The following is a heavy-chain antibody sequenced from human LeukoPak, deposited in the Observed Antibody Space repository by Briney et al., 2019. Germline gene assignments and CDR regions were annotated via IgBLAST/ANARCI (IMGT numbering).Heavy chain of an antibody. D-gene: IGHD3-16*02. CDR1: GYTFTSYG. V-gene: IGHV1-18*01. Sequence: ASVKVSCKASGYTFTSYGISWVRQAPGQGLEWMGWISAYNGNTNYAQKLQGRVIMTTDTSTSTAYMELRSLRSDDTAVYYCARETITFGGVIVSYYMDVWGKGTTVTVSS. CDR2: ISAYNGNT. J-gene: IGHJ6*03. CDR3: ARETITFGGVIVSYYMDV.